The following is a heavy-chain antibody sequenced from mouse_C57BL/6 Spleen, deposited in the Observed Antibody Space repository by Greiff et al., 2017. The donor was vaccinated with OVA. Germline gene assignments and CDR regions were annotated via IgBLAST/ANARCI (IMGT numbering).Heavy chain of an antibody. CDR1: GYTFTSYW. CDR3: ARWDGYSYAMDY. Sequence: QVQPQQPGAELVKPGASVKMSCKASGYTFTSYWITWVKQRPGQGLEWIGDIYPGSGSTNYNEKFKSKATLTVDTSSSTAYMQLSSLTSEDSAVYYCARWDGYSYAMDYWGQGTSVTVSS. J-gene: IGHJ4*01. V-gene: IGHV1-55*01. CDR2: IYPGSGST. D-gene: IGHD2-3*01.